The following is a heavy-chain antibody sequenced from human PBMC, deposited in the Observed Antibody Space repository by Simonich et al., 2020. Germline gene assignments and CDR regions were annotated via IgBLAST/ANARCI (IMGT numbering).Heavy chain of an antibody. J-gene: IGHJ6*02. D-gene: IGHD6-6*01. CDR3: ATGIAARYYYYGMDV. CDR2: NNHNSGGT. CDR1: GYTFTGYY. V-gene: IGHV1-2*06. Sequence: QVQLVQSGAEVKKPGASVKVSCKASGYTFTGYYMHWVRQAPGQGLEWMRRNNHNSGGTNYAQEFQGRVTMTRDTSISTAYMELSRLRSDDTAVYYGATGIAARYYYYGMDVWGQGITVTVSS.